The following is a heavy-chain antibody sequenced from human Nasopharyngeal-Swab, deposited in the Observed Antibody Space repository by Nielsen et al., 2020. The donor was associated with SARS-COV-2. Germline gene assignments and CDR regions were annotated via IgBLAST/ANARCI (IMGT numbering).Heavy chain of an antibody. J-gene: IGHJ5*02. CDR2: IHYTGST. CDR3: ARDNAYCSAARCENWFDP. D-gene: IGHD2-15*01. CDR1: GGSISSSSYY. Sequence: SETLSLTCTVSGGSISSSSYYWGWIRQPPGKGLEWIGSIHYTGSTYYNSSLKSRVTMSVDTSENQFSLKLSSVTAADTAVYYCARDNAYCSAARCENWFDPWGQGTLVTVSS. V-gene: IGHV4-39*07.